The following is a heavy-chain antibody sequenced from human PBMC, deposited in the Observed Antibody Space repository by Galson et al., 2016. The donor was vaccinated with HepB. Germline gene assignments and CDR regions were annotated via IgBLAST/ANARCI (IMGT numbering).Heavy chain of an antibody. CDR2: IRSKTNGYAT. CDR1: ELTISGSA. Sequence: SLRLSCAASELTISGSAMHRVRQAPGKGLEWVGRIRSKTNGYATAYAAFVKGRFTISRDDSKNMAYLEMNSLETDDTAVYYCSRHSLRGSANLDFWGQGTLVTVSS. V-gene: IGHV3-73*01. CDR3: SRHSLRGSANLDF. J-gene: IGHJ4*02. D-gene: IGHD3-10*01.